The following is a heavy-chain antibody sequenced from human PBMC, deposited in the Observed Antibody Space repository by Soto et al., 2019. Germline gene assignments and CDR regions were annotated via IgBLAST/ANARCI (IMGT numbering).Heavy chain of an antibody. D-gene: IGHD4-17*01. V-gene: IGHV3-23*01. CDR2: ISDSGSKT. CDR3: VKKKGPTDSDLQYFFDS. J-gene: IGHJ4*02. Sequence: EVQLLESGGGLAQPGESLGLSCAASGFAFSTYAMNWVRQIPGKGLEWVASISDSGSKTYYADSVKGRVTIYRDNFMNTVSLQMNNLRAEDTAVYYCVKKKGPTDSDLQYFFDSWGQGRLVTVSS. CDR1: GFAFSTYA.